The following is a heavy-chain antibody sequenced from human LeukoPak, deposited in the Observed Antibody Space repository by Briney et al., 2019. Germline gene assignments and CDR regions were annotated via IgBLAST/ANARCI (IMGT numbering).Heavy chain of an antibody. CDR2: ISVGNGDS. CDR3: ARERGIRDAFDF. CDR1: GYTFTGYY. D-gene: IGHD1-14*01. V-gene: IGHV1-3*03. J-gene: IGHJ3*01. Sequence: ASVKVSCKASGYTFTGYYMHWVRQAPGQGLEWMGWISVGNGDSKCSQEFQGRVTLTRDTSATTAYLELSSLRPEHMAVYYCARERGIRDAFDFWGQGTMVTVSS.